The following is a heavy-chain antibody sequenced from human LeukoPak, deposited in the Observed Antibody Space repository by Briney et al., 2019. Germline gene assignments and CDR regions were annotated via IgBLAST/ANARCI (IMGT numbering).Heavy chain of an antibody. Sequence: SVEASCKASERTFTSYAVSWVRQAPGHGLEWRGGIIPIFGTANYAQKFTRRITITSAKSTSTAYQEMRSRRSEEPAAYYCARSEGGSCLWYFDLWGRGTLVTVSS. V-gene: IGHV1-69*06. CDR3: ARSEGGSCLWYFDL. CDR2: IIPIFGTA. D-gene: IGHD2-15*01. CDR1: ERTFTSYA. J-gene: IGHJ2*01.